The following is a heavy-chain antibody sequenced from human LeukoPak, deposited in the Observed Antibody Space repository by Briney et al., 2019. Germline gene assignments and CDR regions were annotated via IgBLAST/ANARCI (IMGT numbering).Heavy chain of an antibody. Sequence: ASVKVSCKVSGYTLTELSMHWVRQAPGKGLEWMGGFDPEDGETIYAQKFQGRVTMTEDTSTDTAYMELSSLRSEDTAVYYCATPKTDTALGTFDYWGQGTLVTVSS. CDR2: FDPEDGET. CDR1: GYTLTELS. CDR3: ATPKTDTALGTFDY. J-gene: IGHJ4*02. V-gene: IGHV1-24*01. D-gene: IGHD5-18*01.